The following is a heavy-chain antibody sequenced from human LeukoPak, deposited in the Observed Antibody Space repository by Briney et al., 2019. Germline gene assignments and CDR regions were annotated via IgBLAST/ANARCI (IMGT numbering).Heavy chain of an antibody. CDR2: IYYSGST. V-gene: IGHV4-39*01. J-gene: IGHJ4*02. D-gene: IGHD3-10*01. CDR3: ACPTLDGSGTYYKKNYFNY. CDR1: GGSISSSNYY. Sequence: SETLSLTCTVSGGSISSSNYYWGWIRQPPGKGLEWIGSIYYSGSTYYNPSLESRVTISVDTSKNQFSLKLSSVTAADTAVYYCACPTLDGSGTYYKKNYFNYWGQGTLVTVSS.